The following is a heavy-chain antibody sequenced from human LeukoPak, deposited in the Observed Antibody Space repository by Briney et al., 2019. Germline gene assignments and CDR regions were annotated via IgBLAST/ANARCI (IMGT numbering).Heavy chain of an antibody. CDR1: SGSISSYY. CDR2: IYYSGST. Sequence: SETLSLTCTVSSGSISSYYWSWIRQPPGKGLEWIGYIYYSGSTNYNPSLKSRVTISVDTSKNQFSLKLSSVTAADTAVYYCARWDYSNYRFDYWGQGTLVTVSS. J-gene: IGHJ4*02. V-gene: IGHV4-59*01. D-gene: IGHD4-11*01. CDR3: ARWDYSNYRFDY.